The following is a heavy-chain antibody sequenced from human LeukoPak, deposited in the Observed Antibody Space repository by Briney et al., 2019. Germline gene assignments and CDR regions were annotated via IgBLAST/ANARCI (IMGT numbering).Heavy chain of an antibody. Sequence: PSETLSLTCTVSDGFITNYYWSWVRQPPGKGLEFIGYVHYSGTTNYNPSLRSRVTISVDKPKNQFSLSLRSLPAADPAAYYCAREGQVVGRTMSDYWGQGTLVTVSS. V-gene: IGHV4-59*12. CDR2: VHYSGTT. D-gene: IGHD1-26*01. CDR1: DGFITNYY. CDR3: AREGQVVGRTMSDY. J-gene: IGHJ4*02.